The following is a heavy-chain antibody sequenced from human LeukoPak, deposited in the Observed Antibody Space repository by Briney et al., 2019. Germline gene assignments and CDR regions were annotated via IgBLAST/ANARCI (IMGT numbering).Heavy chain of an antibody. CDR1: GYSFTSYW. CDR2: TYPGDSDT. V-gene: IGHV5-51*01. D-gene: IGHD3-10*01. Sequence: GESLKISCKGSGYSFTSYWIGWVRQMPGKGLEWMGITYPGDSDTRYSPSFQGQVTISADKSISTAYLQWSSLKASDTAMYYCARAIRFGAYYFDYWGQGTLVTVSS. CDR3: ARAIRFGAYYFDY. J-gene: IGHJ4*02.